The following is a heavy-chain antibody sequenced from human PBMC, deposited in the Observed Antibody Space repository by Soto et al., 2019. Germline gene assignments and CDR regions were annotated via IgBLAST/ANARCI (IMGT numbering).Heavy chain of an antibody. CDR1: GFTCNKAW. V-gene: IGHV3-15*07. CDR3: CTAGVRLGDY. D-gene: IGHD3-16*01. Sequence: EVQLVESGGGLVKPGESLRLSCTTSGFTCNKAWMNWVRQAPGKGLEWVGRIRTEDDGGTTAYAASLKGRFIISREDSEDTLYLQMNSLKNEDTGVYFCCTAGVRLGDYWGRGTLVTVS. CDR2: IRTEDDGGTT. J-gene: IGHJ4*02.